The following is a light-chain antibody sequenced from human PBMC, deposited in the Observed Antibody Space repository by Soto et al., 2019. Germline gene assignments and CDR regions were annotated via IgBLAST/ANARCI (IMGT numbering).Light chain of an antibody. CDR1: SSDVGGYNS. Sequence: QSVLTQPPSASGCPGQSVAISCTGTSSDVGGYNSVSWYQQYPGKAPKLMIYEVSKRPSGVPDRFSGSKSGNTASLTVSGLQAEDGADYYCSSYAASSNYVFGTGTKLTVL. CDR2: EVS. CDR3: SSYAASSNYV. V-gene: IGLV2-8*01. J-gene: IGLJ1*01.